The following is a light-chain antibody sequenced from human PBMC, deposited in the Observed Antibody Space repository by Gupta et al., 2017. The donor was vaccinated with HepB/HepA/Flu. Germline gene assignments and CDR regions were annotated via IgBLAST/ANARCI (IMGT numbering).Light chain of an antibody. Sequence: DIQMTQSPSSVSASVGDRVTLTCRASQGIGTWLAWYQQRPGKAPKLLIHTASRLHGGVPSRFSGNGSGTXFTLTIXRLQPEDSSTYYCQQAHSFPWTFGXGTKVEI. J-gene: IGKJ1*01. CDR3: QQAHSFPWT. CDR1: QGIGTW. V-gene: IGKV1-12*01. CDR2: TAS.